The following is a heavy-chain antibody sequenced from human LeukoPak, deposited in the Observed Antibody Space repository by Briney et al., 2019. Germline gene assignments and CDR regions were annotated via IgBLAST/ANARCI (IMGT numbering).Heavy chain of an antibody. CDR2: IYHSGST. D-gene: IGHD5-24*01. Sequence: PSETLSLTCTVSGYSISSGYYWGWIRQPPGKGLEWIGSIYHSGSTYYNPSLKSRATISADTSQNHLSLHLSSVTAADTAVYYCSRGRDEYKGGNYWGQGTLVTVSS. V-gene: IGHV4-38-2*02. CDR1: GYSISSGYY. CDR3: SRGRDEYKGGNY. J-gene: IGHJ4*02.